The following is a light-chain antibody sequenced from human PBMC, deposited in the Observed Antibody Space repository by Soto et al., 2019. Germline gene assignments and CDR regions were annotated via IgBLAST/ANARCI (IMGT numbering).Light chain of an antibody. CDR3: TSFTSNHTPP. CDR2: EVS. J-gene: IGLJ1*01. CDR1: ISDVGGYNY. V-gene: IGLV2-14*01. Sequence: QSALTQPASVSGSPGQSITISCTGTISDVGGYNYVSWYQHHPGKAPKLMIYEVSDRPSGVSNRFSGSKSGNTASLTISGLQAEDEADYYCTSFTSNHTPPFGTGTKVTVL.